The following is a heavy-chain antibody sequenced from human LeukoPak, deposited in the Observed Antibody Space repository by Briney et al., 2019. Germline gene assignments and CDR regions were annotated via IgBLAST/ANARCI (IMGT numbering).Heavy chain of an antibody. CDR2: KNPNSGNT. CDR1: GYTFTSYD. Sequence: GASVKVSCKASGYTFTSYDINRVRQASGQGLEWMGCKNPNSGNTGYAQKFQGRVTMTRNTSISTAYMELSSLRSEDTAVYYCARALRWCSGGSCYRYYFDYWGQGTLVTVSS. J-gene: IGHJ4*02. V-gene: IGHV1-8*01. D-gene: IGHD2-15*01. CDR3: ARALRWCSGGSCYRYYFDY.